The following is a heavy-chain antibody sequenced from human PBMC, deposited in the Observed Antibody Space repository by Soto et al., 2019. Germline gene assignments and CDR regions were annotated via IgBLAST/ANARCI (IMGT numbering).Heavy chain of an antibody. V-gene: IGHV3-23*01. D-gene: IGHD2-2*01. Sequence: GGSLRLSCAASGFTFSSYAMSWVRQAPGKGLEWVSAISGSGGSTYYADSVKGRFTISRDNSKNTLYLQMNSLRAEDTAVYYCAKDGGGDLAENIVVVPAAIYWFDPWGQGTLVTVSS. CDR1: GFTFSSYA. CDR2: ISGSGGST. J-gene: IGHJ5*02. CDR3: AKDGGGDLAENIVVVPAAIYWFDP.